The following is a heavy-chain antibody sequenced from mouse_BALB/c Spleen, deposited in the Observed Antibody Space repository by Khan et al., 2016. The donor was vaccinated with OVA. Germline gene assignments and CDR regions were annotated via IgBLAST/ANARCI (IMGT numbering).Heavy chain of an antibody. CDR2: IWGGGGT. D-gene: IGHD2-14*01. V-gene: IGHV2-6-4*01. CDR3: ARAYYRCDGYYAMDY. CDR1: GFSLSRYN. J-gene: IGHJ4*01. Sequence: QVQLKESGPGLVAPSQSLSITCTVSGFSLSRYNIHWVRQPPGKGLEWLGMIWGGGGTDYNSTLKSRLSISKDNSKSQVFLKMNSLQTDDTAMYYCARAYYRCDGYYAMDYWGQGTSVTGSS.